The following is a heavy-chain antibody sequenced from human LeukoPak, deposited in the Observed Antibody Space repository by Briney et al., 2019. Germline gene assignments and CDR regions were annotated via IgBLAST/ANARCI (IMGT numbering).Heavy chain of an antibody. Sequence: GGSLRLSCAASGFTVSSNYMSWVRQAPGKGLEWVSVIYSGGSTYYADSVKGRFTISRDNSKNTLYLQMNSLRAEDTAVYYCAREDTMVRGVALVWGQGTLVTVSS. D-gene: IGHD3-10*01. CDR2: IYSGGST. V-gene: IGHV3-53*01. CDR3: AREDTMVRGVALV. J-gene: IGHJ4*02. CDR1: GFTVSSNY.